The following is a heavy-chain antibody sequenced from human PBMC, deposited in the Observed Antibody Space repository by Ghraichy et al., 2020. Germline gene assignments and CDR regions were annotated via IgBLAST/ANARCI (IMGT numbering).Heavy chain of an antibody. Sequence: LSLTCAASGFTFSSYAMSWVRQAPGKGLEWVSAISGSGGSTYYADSVKGRFTISRDNSKNTLYLQMNSLRAEDTAVYYCAKAHLYYYDSSGYHWGKGTLVTVSS. CDR1: GFTFSSYA. D-gene: IGHD3-22*01. J-gene: IGHJ4*02. V-gene: IGHV3-23*01. CDR2: ISGSGGST. CDR3: AKAHLYYYDSSGYH.